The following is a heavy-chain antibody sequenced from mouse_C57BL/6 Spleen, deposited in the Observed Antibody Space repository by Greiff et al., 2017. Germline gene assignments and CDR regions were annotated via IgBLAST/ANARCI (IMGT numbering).Heavy chain of an antibody. Sequence: QVQLQQPGAELVRPGSSVKLSCKASGYTFTSYWMDWVKRRPGQGLEWVGNIYPSDSETHYNQKFKDKATLTVDKSSSTAYMQLSSLTSEDSAVYYCARSEGLTTGYFDVWGTGTTVTVSS. CDR2: IYPSDSET. CDR1: GYTFTSYW. CDR3: ARSEGLTTGYFDV. V-gene: IGHV1-61*01. J-gene: IGHJ1*03. D-gene: IGHD1-1*01.